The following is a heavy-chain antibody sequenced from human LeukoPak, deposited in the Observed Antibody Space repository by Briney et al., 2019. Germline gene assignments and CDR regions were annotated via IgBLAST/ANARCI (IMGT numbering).Heavy chain of an antibody. J-gene: IGHJ6*03. CDR2: INHSGST. Sequence: SETLSLTCAVYGGSFSGYYWSWIRQPPGKGLEWIGEINHSGSTNYNPSLKSRVTISVDTSKNQFSLKLSSVTAADTAVYYCARAQIGVVIIGDYYYYMDVWGKGTTVTVSS. D-gene: IGHD3-3*01. CDR1: GGSFSGYY. V-gene: IGHV4-34*01. CDR3: ARAQIGVVIIGDYYYYMDV.